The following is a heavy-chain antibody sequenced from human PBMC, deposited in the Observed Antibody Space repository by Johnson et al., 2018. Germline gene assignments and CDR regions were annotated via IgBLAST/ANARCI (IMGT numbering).Heavy chain of an antibody. J-gene: IGHJ6*02. V-gene: IGHV3-53*01. D-gene: IGHD1-26*01. CDR1: GFTVSSNY. CDR3: ARGRPTTKNYYFGMDV. Sequence: VQLVQSGGGLAQPGGSLRLSCAASGFTVSSNYMNWVRQAPGKGLEWVSVIYSGGRTYYADSVKGRFTISRDNFKNTLYLQMTSLRAEDTAVYYCARGRPTTKNYYFGMDVWGQGTTVTVSS. CDR2: IYSGGRT.